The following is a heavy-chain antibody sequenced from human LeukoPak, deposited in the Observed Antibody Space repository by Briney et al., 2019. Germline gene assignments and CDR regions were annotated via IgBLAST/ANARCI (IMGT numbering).Heavy chain of an antibody. CDR2: INHSGST. J-gene: IGHJ6*03. D-gene: IGHD3-10*01. Sequence: GSLRLSCAASGFTFSSYAMSWVRQPPGKGLEWIGEINHSGSTNYNPSLKSRVTISVDTSKNQFSLKLSSVTAADTAVYYCARDRGYYYYYMDVWGKGTTVTVSS. CDR1: GFTFSSYA. V-gene: IGHV4-34*01. CDR3: ARDRGYYYYYMDV.